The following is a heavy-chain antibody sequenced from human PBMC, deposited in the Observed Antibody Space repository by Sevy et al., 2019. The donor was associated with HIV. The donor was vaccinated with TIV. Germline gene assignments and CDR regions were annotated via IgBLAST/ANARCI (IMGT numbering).Heavy chain of an antibody. J-gene: IGHJ4*02. Sequence: GESLKISCAASGFTVSRNFMSWIRQAPGKGLEWVSIIYSDGTTFYADSVKGRFTISRDNSRNTLYLQMNTLRVEDTAVYYCVGADRPNQGDFWGQGTLVTVSS. V-gene: IGHV3-53*01. D-gene: IGHD6-6*01. CDR3: VGADRPNQGDF. CDR1: GFTVSRNF. CDR2: IYSDGTT.